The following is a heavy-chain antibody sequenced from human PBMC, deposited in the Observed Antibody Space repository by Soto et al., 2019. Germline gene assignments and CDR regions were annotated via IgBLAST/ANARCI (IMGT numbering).Heavy chain of an antibody. CDR1: VYRFSRSW. CDR3: ASRLVHSDY. J-gene: IGHJ4*02. V-gene: IGHV5-51*01. CDR2: IYPGDSDT. Sequence: VESLKISCDRSVYRFSRSWICSVRQMPGKGLEWMGIIYPGDSDTRYSPSFQGQVTISADKSISTAYLQWSSLKASDTAMYYCASRLVHSDYWGQGTLVTVSS. D-gene: IGHD6-6*01.